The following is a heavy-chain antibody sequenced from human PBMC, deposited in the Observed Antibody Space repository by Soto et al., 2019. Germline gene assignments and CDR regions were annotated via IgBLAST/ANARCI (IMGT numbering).Heavy chain of an antibody. CDR3: ARAVAVAADFDY. J-gene: IGHJ4*02. CDR1: GYTFTNFG. CDR2: ISAYNGNT. V-gene: IGHV1-18*01. D-gene: IGHD6-19*01. Sequence: ASVKVSCKASGYTFTNFGISWVRQAPGQGFEWMGWISAYNGNTNYAQKLQGRVTITRDTSASTAYMELSSLRSEDTAVYYCARAVAVAADFDYWGQGT.